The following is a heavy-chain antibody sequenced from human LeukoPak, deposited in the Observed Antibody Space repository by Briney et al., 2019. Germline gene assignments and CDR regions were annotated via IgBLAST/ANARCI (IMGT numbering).Heavy chain of an antibody. CDR1: GYTFTGYY. CDR2: INPNSGGT. D-gene: IGHD1-1*01. CDR3: ARGSLQLELHPTALVDY. V-gene: IGHV1-2*06. J-gene: IGHJ4*02. Sequence: ASVKVSCKASGYTFTGYYMHWVRQAPGQGLEWMGRINPNSGGTNYAQKFQGRVTMTRDTSISTAYMELSRLRSDDTAVYYCARGSLQLELHPTALVDYWGQGTLVTVSS.